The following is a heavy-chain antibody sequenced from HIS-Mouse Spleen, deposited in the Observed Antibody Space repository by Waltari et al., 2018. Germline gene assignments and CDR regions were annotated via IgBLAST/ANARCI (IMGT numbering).Heavy chain of an antibody. D-gene: IGHD6-13*01. CDR3: AREIPYSSSWYDWYFDL. CDR2: IYYSGST. V-gene: IGHV4-39*07. Sequence: QLQLQESGPGLVKPSETLSLTCTVSGGSISSSSYYWGWIRQPPGKGLDWIGSIYYSGSTYYNPSLKSRVTISVDTSKNQFSLKLSSGTAADTAVYYCAREIPYSSSWYDWYFDLWGRGTLVTVSS. CDR1: GGSISSSSYY. J-gene: IGHJ2*01.